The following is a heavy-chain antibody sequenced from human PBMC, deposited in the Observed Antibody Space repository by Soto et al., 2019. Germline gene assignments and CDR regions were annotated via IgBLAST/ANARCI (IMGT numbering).Heavy chain of an antibody. CDR3: ASRSEPAASPIYYYGMDV. CDR2: IIPIFGTA. Sequence: ASVKVSCKASGGTFSSYAISWVRQAPGQGLEWMGGIIPIFGTANYAQKFQGRVTITADESTSTAYMELSSLRSEDTAVYYCASRSEPAASPIYYYGMDVWGQGTTVTV. V-gene: IGHV1-69*13. J-gene: IGHJ6*02. CDR1: GGTFSSYA. D-gene: IGHD2-2*01.